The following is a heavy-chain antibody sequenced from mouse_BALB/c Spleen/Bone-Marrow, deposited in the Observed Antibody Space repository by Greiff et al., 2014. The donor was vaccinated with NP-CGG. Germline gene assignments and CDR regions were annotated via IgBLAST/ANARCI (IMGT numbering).Heavy chain of an antibody. Sequence: VQLQQSGTVLARPGASVKMSCKASGYSFTSYWMHWVKQRPGQGLEWIGAIYPGNSDTSYNQKFKGKAKLTADTSASTAYMELSSLTNEDSAVYYCTNGYDYYAMDYWGQGTSVTVSS. CDR3: TNGYDYYAMDY. CDR2: IYPGNSDT. J-gene: IGHJ4*01. D-gene: IGHD2-2*01. V-gene: IGHV1-5*01. CDR1: GYSFTSYW.